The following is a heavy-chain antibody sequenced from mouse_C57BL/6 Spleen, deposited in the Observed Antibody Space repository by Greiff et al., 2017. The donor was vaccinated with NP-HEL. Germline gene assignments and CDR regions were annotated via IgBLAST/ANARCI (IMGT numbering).Heavy chain of an antibody. CDR3: ARGVITTVWYFDV. Sequence: QVQLKQPGAELVKPGASVKLSCKASGYTFTSYWMHWVKQRPGQGLEWIGMIHPNSGSTNYNEKFKSKATLTVDKSSSTAYMQLSSLTSEDSAVYYCARGVITTVWYFDVWGTGTTVTVSS. V-gene: IGHV1-64*01. D-gene: IGHD1-1*01. CDR1: GYTFTSYW. J-gene: IGHJ1*03. CDR2: IHPNSGST.